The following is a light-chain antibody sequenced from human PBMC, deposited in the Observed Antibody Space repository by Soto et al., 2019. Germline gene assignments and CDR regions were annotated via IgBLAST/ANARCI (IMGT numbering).Light chain of an antibody. V-gene: IGKV1-5*01. CDR2: DAS. Sequence: DIQMTQSPSTLSASVGDRVTITCRASQTINTWLAWYQQKPGKPPKLLIFDASTVESGVPSRFSGSGSGTEFTLTISSLQPDDFATYHCQQYDSYSPSFGQGTEVVIK. CDR3: QQYDSYSPS. CDR1: QTINTW. J-gene: IGKJ1*01.